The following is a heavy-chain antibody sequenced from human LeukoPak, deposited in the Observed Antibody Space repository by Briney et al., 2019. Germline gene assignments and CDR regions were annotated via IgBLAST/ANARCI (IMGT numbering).Heavy chain of an antibody. J-gene: IGHJ5*02. CDR3: ARQDSAYTYDWFDP. CDR2: IYYSGIT. Sequence: PSETLSLTCSVSDDSISSYSWSWIRQPPGMGLEWIGYIYYSGITTYNPSLKSRVTISVDTSKNQFSLKLSSVTAADTAVYYCARQDSAYTYDWFDPWGQGTLVTVPS. D-gene: IGHD5-18*01. V-gene: IGHV4-59*08. CDR1: DDSISSYS.